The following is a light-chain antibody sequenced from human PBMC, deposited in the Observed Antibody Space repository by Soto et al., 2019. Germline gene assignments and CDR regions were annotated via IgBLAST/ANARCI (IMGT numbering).Light chain of an antibody. J-gene: IGLJ1*01. CDR1: SSNIGGNS. Sequence: QSVLTQPPSVSAAPGQKVTISCSGSSSNIGGNSVSWYRQLPGTAPKLLIYDDNKRPSGIPDRFSGSKSGTSVTLGITGFQTGDEADYYCGSWDSSLSAYVFGTGTKVTVL. CDR3: GSWDSSLSAYV. V-gene: IGLV1-51*01. CDR2: DDN.